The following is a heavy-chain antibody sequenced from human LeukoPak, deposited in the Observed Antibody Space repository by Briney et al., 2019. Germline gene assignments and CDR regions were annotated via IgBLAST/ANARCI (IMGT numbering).Heavy chain of an antibody. D-gene: IGHD5-24*01. CDR2: IGIDSGNT. J-gene: IGHJ4*02. CDR1: GFTFSDYS. Sequence: GGSLRLSYAASGFTFSDYSMNWVRQAPGKGLEWISYIGIDSGNTNYADSVKGRFTISGDKAKNSLYLQMNSLRVEDTAVYYCARDYKYAFDNWGQGTLVTVSS. V-gene: IGHV3-48*01. CDR3: ARDYKYAFDN.